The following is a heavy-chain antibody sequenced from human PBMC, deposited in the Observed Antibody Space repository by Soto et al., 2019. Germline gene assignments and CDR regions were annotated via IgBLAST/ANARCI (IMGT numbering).Heavy chain of an antibody. V-gene: IGHV3-7*01. CDR3: AREGSGYGTYFDS. CDR1: GFTFSNYW. D-gene: IGHD5-18*01. J-gene: IGHJ4*02. CDR2: IKQDGSDK. Sequence: PGGSLRLSSAASGFTFSNYWMSWVCQAPGKGLEWVANIKQDGSDKYYVGSVKGRFTISRDNAKSSLYVHMNSLRAEDTAVYYCAREGSGYGTYFDSWGQGTLVTVSS.